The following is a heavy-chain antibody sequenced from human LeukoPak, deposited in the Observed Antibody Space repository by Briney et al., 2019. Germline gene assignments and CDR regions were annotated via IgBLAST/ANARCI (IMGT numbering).Heavy chain of an antibody. CDR1: GFTFSSYA. D-gene: IGHD2-2*01. V-gene: IGHV3-23*01. CDR2: ISGSGGST. CDR3: AKPPTRAAIYYYGMDV. J-gene: IGHJ6*02. Sequence: GGSLRLSCAASGFTFSSYAMSWVRQAPGKGLEWVSAISGSGGSTYYADSVKGRFTISRDNSKNTLYLQMNSLRAEDTAVYYCAKPPTRAAIYYYGMDVWGQGTTVTVSS.